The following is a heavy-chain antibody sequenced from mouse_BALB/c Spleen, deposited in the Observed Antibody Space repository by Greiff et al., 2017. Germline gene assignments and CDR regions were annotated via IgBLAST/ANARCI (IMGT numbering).Heavy chain of an antibody. J-gene: IGHJ1*01. CDR3: TRSKTWLEYFDV. D-gene: IGHD3-3*01. CDR2: INPSNGGT. CDR1: GYTFTSYY. V-gene: IGHV1S81*02. Sequence: VQLQQPGAELVKPGASVKLSCKASGYTFTSYYMYWVKQRPGQGLEWIGGINPSNGGTNFNEKFKSKATLTVDKSSSTAYMQLSSLTSEDSAVYYCTRSKTWLEYFDVWGAGTTVTVSS.